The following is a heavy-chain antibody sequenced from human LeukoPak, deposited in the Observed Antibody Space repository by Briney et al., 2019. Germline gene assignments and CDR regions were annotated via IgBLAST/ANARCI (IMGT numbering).Heavy chain of an antibody. Sequence: PSETLSLTCTVSGGSISHYYWSWIRQPPGKGLEWIGYIYCSGSTNYNPSLKSRVTISLDTSKNQFSLKLSSVTAADTAVYYYASHPSGSYGQVDCWGQGTLVTVSS. CDR1: GGSISHYY. J-gene: IGHJ4*02. CDR2: IYCSGST. CDR3: ASHPSGSYGQVDC. D-gene: IGHD1-26*01. V-gene: IGHV4-59*01.